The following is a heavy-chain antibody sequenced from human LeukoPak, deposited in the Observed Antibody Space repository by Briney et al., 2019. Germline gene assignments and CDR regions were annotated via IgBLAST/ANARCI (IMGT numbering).Heavy chain of an antibody. CDR2: INTNTGNP. J-gene: IGHJ6*03. D-gene: IGHD1-26*01. CDR1: GYIFTNYA. CDR3: ARERPDHSGSYYFSYYYYYMDV. Sequence: ASVKVSCKASGYIFTNYAMNWVRQAPGQGLEWMGWINTNTGNPIYAPGFTGRFVFSLDTSVSTAHLQISSLKAEDTAVYYCARERPDHSGSYYFSYYYYYMDVWGKGTTVTVSS. V-gene: IGHV7-4-1*02.